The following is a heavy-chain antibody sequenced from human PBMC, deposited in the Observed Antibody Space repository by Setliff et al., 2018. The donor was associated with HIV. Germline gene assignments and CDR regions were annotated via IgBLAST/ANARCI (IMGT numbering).Heavy chain of an antibody. CDR2: IYSGGST. CDR3: ASLSSGWFDP. V-gene: IGHV3-53*01. D-gene: IGHD3-16*01. J-gene: IGHJ5*02. Sequence: GESLKISCAASGFTVSSNYMSWVRQAPGKGLEWVSVIYSGGSTYYADSVKGRFTISRDNSKNTLYLQMNSLRAEDTAVYYCASLSSGWFDPWGQGTLVTVSS. CDR1: GFTVSSNY.